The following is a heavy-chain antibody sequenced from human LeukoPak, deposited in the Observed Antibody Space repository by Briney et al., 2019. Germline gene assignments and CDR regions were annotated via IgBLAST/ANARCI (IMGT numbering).Heavy chain of an antibody. Sequence: GGSLRLSCAASGFTFSNYWMTWVRQAPGKGLEWVANIKEDGSEIFYVDSVKGRFTISRDNARNSLYLQMNSLRAEDTAVYYCARDKDTARGPPWFDPWGQGTLVTVSS. CDR2: IKEDGSEI. D-gene: IGHD5-18*01. CDR1: GFTFSNYW. CDR3: ARDKDTARGPPWFDP. V-gene: IGHV3-7*01. J-gene: IGHJ5*02.